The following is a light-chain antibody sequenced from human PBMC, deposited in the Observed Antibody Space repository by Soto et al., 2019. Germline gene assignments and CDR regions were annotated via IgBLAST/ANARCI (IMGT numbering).Light chain of an antibody. J-gene: IGKJ1*01. CDR2: AAS. CDR3: LQQYNYPRT. CDR1: QGIRND. Sequence: AIQMTQYPSSLSASVGDRVTIACRASQGIRNDLVWYQQKPGKAPNLLIYAASSLQSGVPSRFSGSGSGTDFTLTISSMQPEDFAAYYCLQQYNYPRTFGQGTKVEIK. V-gene: IGKV1-6*01.